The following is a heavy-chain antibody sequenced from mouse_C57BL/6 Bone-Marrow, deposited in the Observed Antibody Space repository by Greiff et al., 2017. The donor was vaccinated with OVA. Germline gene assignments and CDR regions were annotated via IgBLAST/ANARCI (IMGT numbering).Heavy chain of an antibody. D-gene: IGHD1-1*01. Sequence: QVQLQQSGAELARPGASVKLSCKASGYTFTSYGISWVKQRTGQGLEWIGEIYPRSGNTYYNEKIKGKATLTADKSSSTAYMELRSLTSEDSAVYVCARVGYYGSSFYWYFDVWGTGTTVTVAS. CDR1: GYTFTSYG. CDR3: ARVGYYGSSFYWYFDV. CDR2: IYPRSGNT. V-gene: IGHV1-81*01. J-gene: IGHJ1*03.